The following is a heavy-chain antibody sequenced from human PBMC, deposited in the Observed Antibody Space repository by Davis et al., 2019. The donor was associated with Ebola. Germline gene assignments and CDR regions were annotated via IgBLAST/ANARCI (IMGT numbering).Heavy chain of an antibody. CDR1: EYTFIKYA. CDR2: INAGNGDT. CDR3: ASRFSGFTERTLGYCSSTSCYAYYYGMDV. Sequence: ASVKVSCKASEYTFIKYAIHWVRQAPGQRLEWMGWINAGNGDTKSSQKFQGRVTITRDTSASTAYMELSSLRSEDTAVYYCASRFSGFTERTLGYCSSTSCYAYYYGMDVWGQGTTVTVSS. J-gene: IGHJ6*02. D-gene: IGHD2-2*01. V-gene: IGHV1-3*01.